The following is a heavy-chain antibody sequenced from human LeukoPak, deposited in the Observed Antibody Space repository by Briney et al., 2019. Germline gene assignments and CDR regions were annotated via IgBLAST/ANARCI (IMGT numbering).Heavy chain of an antibody. D-gene: IGHD4-17*01. Sequence: PSETLSLTCTVSGYSISSGYYWGWIRQPPGKGLEWIGSIYHSGSTYYNPSLKSRVTISVDTSKNQFSLKLSSVTAADTAVYYCARVLDDYGDYFFDYWGQGTLVTVSS. CDR2: IYHSGST. CDR3: ARVLDDYGDYFFDY. J-gene: IGHJ4*02. CDR1: GYSISSGYY. V-gene: IGHV4-38-2*02.